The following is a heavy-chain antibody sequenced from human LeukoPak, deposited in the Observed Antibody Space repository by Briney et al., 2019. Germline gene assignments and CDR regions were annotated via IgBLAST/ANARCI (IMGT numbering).Heavy chain of an antibody. D-gene: IGHD2-2*01. CDR3: AREAVVVPGAYYYYYTDV. V-gene: IGHV4-59*01. CDR2: IYYSGST. CDR1: GGSTSISY. Sequence: SETLSLTCTVSGGSTSISYWSRIRQPPGKGREWIGYIYYSGSTNYNPSLKSRVTISVDTSKNQFSLELSSVTAADTAVYYCAREAVVVPGAYYYYYTDVWGKGTTVTVSS. J-gene: IGHJ6*03.